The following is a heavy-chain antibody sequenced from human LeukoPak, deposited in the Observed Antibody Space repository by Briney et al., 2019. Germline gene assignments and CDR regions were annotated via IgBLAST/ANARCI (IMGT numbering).Heavy chain of an antibody. J-gene: IGHJ6*03. Sequence: PSETLSLTCTVSGGSISSYYWSWIRQPAGKGLEWIGRIYTSGSTNYNPSLKSRVTMSVDTSKNQFSLKLSSVTAADTAVYYCARVLQGDFWSGLYYYYYMDVWGKGTTVTVSS. D-gene: IGHD3-3*01. V-gene: IGHV4-4*07. CDR3: ARVLQGDFWSGLYYYYYMDV. CDR2: IYTSGST. CDR1: GGSISSYY.